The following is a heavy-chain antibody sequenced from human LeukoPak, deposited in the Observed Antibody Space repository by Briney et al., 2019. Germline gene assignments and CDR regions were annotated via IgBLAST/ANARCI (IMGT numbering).Heavy chain of an antibody. D-gene: IGHD3-3*01. CDR2: ISYDGSNK. V-gene: IGHV3-30-3*01. J-gene: IGHJ4*02. Sequence: PGRSLRLSCAASGFTFSSYAMHWVRQAPGKGLEWVAVISYDGSNKYYADSVKGRFTISRDNSKNTLYLQMNSLRAEDTAVYYYARDYDWTGFDYWGQGTLVTVSS. CDR3: ARDYDWTGFDY. CDR1: GFTFSSYA.